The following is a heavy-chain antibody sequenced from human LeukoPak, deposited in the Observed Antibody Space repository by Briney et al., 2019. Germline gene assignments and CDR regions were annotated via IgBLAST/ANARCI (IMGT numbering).Heavy chain of an antibody. CDR1: GYTFTSYG. CDR3: ARSRNAIVVVPAAMRYYYYYYMDV. V-gene: IGHV1-18*01. D-gene: IGHD2-2*01. CDR2: ISAYNGNT. J-gene: IGHJ6*03. Sequence: ASVKVSCKASGYTFTSYGISWVRQAPGQGLEWMGWISAYNGNTNYAQKLQGRVTMTTDTSTSTAYKELRSLRSDDTAVYYCARSRNAIVVVPAAMRYYYYYYMDVWGKGTTVTVSS.